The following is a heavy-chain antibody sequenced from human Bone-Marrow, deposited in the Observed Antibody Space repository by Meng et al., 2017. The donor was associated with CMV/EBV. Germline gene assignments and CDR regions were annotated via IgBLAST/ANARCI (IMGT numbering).Heavy chain of an antibody. CDR3: ARDIPGVVVPAAPLTYYYGMDV. CDR2: INPNSGCT. CDR1: GYTFTDYY. J-gene: IGHJ6*02. Sequence: ASVKVSCKASGYTFTDYYIHWVRQAPGQGLEWMGWINPNSGCTNYPQKFQGRVTMTRDTSISTAYMELRRLRSDDTAVFYCARDIPGVVVPAAPLTYYYGMDVWGQGTTVTVSS. D-gene: IGHD2-2*01. V-gene: IGHV1-2*02.